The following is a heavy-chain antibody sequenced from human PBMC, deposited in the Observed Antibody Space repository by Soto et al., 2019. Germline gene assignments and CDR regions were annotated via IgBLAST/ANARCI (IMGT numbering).Heavy chain of an antibody. Sequence: QVQLMQSGAEVKTPGASVKFSCKASGDTFTDYYIHWVRQAHGQGLEWMGTVNPSGGHTTYAQHFLGRVTLTRDPSTSTLYMELTSLTSDDMAIYYCARGGHVVVVTAALDYCGEGTLVTVSS. CDR1: GDTFTDYY. CDR3: ARGGHVVVVTAALDY. V-gene: IGHV1-46*01. CDR2: VNPSGGHT. J-gene: IGHJ4*02. D-gene: IGHD2-21*02.